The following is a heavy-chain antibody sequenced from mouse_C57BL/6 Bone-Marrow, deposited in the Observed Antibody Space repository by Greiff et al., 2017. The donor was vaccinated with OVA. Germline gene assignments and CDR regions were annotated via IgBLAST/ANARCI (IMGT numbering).Heavy chain of an antibody. J-gene: IGHJ2*01. CDR3: ARAILYYGIRGY. CDR2: INPYNGGT. Sequence: EVQLQQSGPVLVKPGASVKMSCKASGYTFTDYYMNWVKQSHGKSLEWIGVINPYNGGTSYNQKFKGKATLTVDKSSSTAYMELNSLTSEDSAVYYCARAILYYGIRGYWGQGTTLTVSS. CDR1: GYTFTDYY. D-gene: IGHD1-1*01. V-gene: IGHV1-19*01.